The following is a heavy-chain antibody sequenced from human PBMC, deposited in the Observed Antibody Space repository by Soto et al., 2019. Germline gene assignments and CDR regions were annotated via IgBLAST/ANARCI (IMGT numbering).Heavy chain of an antibody. Sequence: QVQLVQSGAEVTKPGSSVTVSCTASGDTFSRFTVSWVRQAPGQGLEWMGRIIPMVGMSSSALKFQGRVTITADKATNKVYMHLNSLRSDDTAVYYCATSYGSGSAHFDSWGQGTLVTVSS. D-gene: IGHD3-10*01. J-gene: IGHJ4*02. CDR1: GDTFSRFT. V-gene: IGHV1-69*02. CDR2: IIPMVGMS. CDR3: ATSYGSGSAHFDS.